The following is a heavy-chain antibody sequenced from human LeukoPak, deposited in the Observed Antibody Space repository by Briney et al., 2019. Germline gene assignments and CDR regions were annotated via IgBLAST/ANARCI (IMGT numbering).Heavy chain of an antibody. J-gene: IGHJ6*04. Sequence: SETLSLTCTVSGGSVSSGSYYWSWIRQPPGKGLEWIGYTYYSGSTNYNPSLKSRVTISVDTSKNQFSLKLSSVTAADTAVYYCARDFRAGMDVWGKGTTVTVSS. V-gene: IGHV4-61*01. CDR1: GGSVSSGSYY. CDR2: TYYSGST. CDR3: ARDFRAGMDV.